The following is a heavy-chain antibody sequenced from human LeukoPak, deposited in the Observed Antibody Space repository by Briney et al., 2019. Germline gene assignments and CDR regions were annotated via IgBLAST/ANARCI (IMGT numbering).Heavy chain of an antibody. Sequence: PSETLSLTCTVSGGSITSYYLSWIRQPPGKGLEWIGYMLYSQSTRYNPALKSRVTMSMDTSKNQVSLKLRSVTAADTAVYYCATRYDSTWYQFWGRGTLVTASS. J-gene: IGHJ4*02. CDR1: GGSITSYY. D-gene: IGHD6-13*01. V-gene: IGHV4-59*08. CDR3: ATRYDSTWYQF. CDR2: MLYSQST.